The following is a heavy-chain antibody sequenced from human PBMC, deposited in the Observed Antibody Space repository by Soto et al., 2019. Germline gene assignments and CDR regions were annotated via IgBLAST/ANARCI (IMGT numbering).Heavy chain of an antibody. CDR1: GFTFSSYG. CDR2: ISYDGSNK. J-gene: IGHJ4*02. V-gene: IGHV3-30*03. D-gene: IGHD3-22*01. CDR3: ASQARGLSSGYSPAFDY. Sequence: AGGSLRLSCAASGFTFSSYGMHWVRQAPGKGLEWVAVISYDGSNKYYADSVKGRFTISRDNSKNTLYLQMNSLRAEDTAVYYCASQARGLSSGYSPAFDYWGQGTLVTVSS.